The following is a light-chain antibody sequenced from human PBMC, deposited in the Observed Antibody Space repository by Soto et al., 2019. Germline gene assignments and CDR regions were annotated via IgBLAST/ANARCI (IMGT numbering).Light chain of an antibody. CDR2: RNN. V-gene: IGLV1-47*01. CDR1: SSNIGSNY. CDR3: CSYAGSYTWV. Sequence: QSALTQPPSASGTPGQRVTISCSGSSSNIGSNYVYWYQQLPGTAPKLVIYRNNQRPSGVPDRFSGSKSGTSASLAISGLRSEDEADYYCCSYAGSYTWVFGGGTKLTVL. J-gene: IGLJ3*02.